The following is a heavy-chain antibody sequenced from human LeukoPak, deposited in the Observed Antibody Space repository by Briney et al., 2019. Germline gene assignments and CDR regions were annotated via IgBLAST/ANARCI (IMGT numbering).Heavy chain of an antibody. J-gene: IGHJ4*02. CDR1: GGTFSSYA. D-gene: IGHD2-2*01. V-gene: IGHV1-69*13. Sequence: ASVKVSCKASGGTFSSYAISWVRQAPGQGLEWMGGIIPIFDTANYAQKFQGRVTITADESTSTAYMELSSLRSEDTAVYYCARQCSSTSCPLDYWGQGTLVTVSS. CDR2: IIPIFDTA. CDR3: ARQCSSTSCPLDY.